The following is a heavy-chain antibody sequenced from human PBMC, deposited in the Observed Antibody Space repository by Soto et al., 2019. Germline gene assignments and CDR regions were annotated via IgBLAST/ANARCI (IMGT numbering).Heavy chain of an antibody. CDR1: GGSISSYY. D-gene: IGHD6-13*01. CDR3: AREAYSSSWYSSSPYNWFDP. CDR2: IYYGGST. Sequence: ESLSLTCTVSGGSISSYYWSWIRQPPGKGLEGIGYIYYGGSTNYNPSLKSRVTISVDTSKNQFSLKLSSVTAADTAVYYCAREAYSSSWYSSSPYNWFDPWGQGTLVTVSS. V-gene: IGHV4-59*01. J-gene: IGHJ5*02.